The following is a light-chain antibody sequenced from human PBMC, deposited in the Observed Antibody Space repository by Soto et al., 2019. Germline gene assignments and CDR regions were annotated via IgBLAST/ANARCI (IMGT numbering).Light chain of an antibody. V-gene: IGLV2-8*01. Sequence: QSLVTPPPPPSGSPWQSVTISCTGTSSEVDTYIYASWYQHHPGKAPKLIIYEANKRPSGVPDRFSGSKSGDTASLTVSGLQAEDEADYYCGSYAGGNNPYVFGTGTKVTVL. CDR2: EAN. CDR3: GSYAGGNNPYV. CDR1: SSEVDTYIY. J-gene: IGLJ1*01.